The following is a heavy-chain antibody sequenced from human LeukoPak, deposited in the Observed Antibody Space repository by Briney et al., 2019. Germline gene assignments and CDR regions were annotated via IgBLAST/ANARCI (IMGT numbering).Heavy chain of an antibody. D-gene: IGHD3-10*01. CDR2: IYYSGST. CDR3: ARVPFEYYGSGSIDY. V-gene: IGHV4-39*07. CDR1: GGSISSSSYY. Sequence: TPSETLSLTCTVSGGSISSSSYYWGWIRQPPGKGLEWIGSIYYSGSTYYNPSLKSRVTISVDTSKNQFSLKLSSVTAADTAVYYCARVPFEYYGSGSIDYWGQGTLVTVSS. J-gene: IGHJ4*02.